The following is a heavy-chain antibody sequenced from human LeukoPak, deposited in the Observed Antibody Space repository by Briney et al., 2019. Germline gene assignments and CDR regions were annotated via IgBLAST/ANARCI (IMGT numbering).Heavy chain of an antibody. CDR1: GGSISSSSYY. CDR2: IYYSGST. Sequence: PSETLSLTCTVSGGSISSSSYYWGWIRQPPGKGLEWIGSIYYSGSTNYNPSLKSRVTISVDTSKNQFSLKLSSVTAADTAVYYCARVQSRDSSSWYVRRDWFDPWGQGTLVTVSS. D-gene: IGHD6-13*01. V-gene: IGHV4-39*07. CDR3: ARVQSRDSSSWYVRRDWFDP. J-gene: IGHJ5*02.